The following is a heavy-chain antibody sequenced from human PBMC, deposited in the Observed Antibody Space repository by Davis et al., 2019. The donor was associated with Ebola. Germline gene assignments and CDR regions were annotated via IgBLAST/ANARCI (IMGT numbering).Heavy chain of an antibody. CDR1: GYSFTSYW. CDR2: IDPSDSYT. J-gene: IGHJ4*02. Sequence: GESLKISCKGSGYSFTSYWISWVRQMPGKGLEWKGRIDPSDSYTNYSPSFQGHVTISADKSISTAYLQWSSPKASDTAMYYCARQGGGSGRLTSFDYWGRGTLVTVSS. D-gene: IGHD1-26*01. CDR3: ARQGGGSGRLTSFDY. V-gene: IGHV5-10-1*01.